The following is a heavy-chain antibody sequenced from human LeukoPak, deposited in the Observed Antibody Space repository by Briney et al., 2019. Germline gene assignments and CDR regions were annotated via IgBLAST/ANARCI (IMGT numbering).Heavy chain of an antibody. CDR3: ARDMGRYSGYDYDY. J-gene: IGHJ4*02. V-gene: IGHV1-2*02. CDR1: GYTFTDYY. CDR2: IHPNTGAT. D-gene: IGHD5-12*01. Sequence: ASVKVSCKTSGYTFTDYYLHWVRQAPGQGLEWVGWIHPNTGATHHAQKFQGQLTMTRDTSISTVYMELTRLRSDDTAVYYCARDMGRYSGYDYDYWGQGTLVTASS.